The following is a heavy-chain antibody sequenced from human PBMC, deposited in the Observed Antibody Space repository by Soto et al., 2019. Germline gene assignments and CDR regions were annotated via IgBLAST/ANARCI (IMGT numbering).Heavy chain of an antibody. CDR2: ISYDGSNK. V-gene: IGHV3-30*18. CDR1: GFTFSSYG. Sequence: TGGSLRLSCAASGFTFSSYGMHWVRQAPGKGLEWAAVISYDGSNKYYADSVKGRFTISRDNSKNTLYLQMNSLRAEDTAVYYCAKVSYGDYGDYFDYWGQGTLVTVSS. CDR3: AKVSYGDYGDYFDY. D-gene: IGHD4-17*01. J-gene: IGHJ4*02.